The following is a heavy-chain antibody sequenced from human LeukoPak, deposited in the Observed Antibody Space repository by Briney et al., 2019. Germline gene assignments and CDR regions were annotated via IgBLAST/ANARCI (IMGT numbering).Heavy chain of an antibody. CDR1: GYSISSGYY. J-gene: IGHJ4*02. CDR2: IYHSGST. Sequence: SETLSLTCTVSGYSISSGYYWGWLRPPPGKGLEWIGSIYHSGSTYYNPSLKRRVTISVDTSKNQFSLNLSSVPAADPAVYYCARHRRYWSGDTCLIFDYWGQGTLVTVSS. V-gene: IGHV4-38-2*02. CDR3: ARHRRYWSGDTCLIFDY. D-gene: IGHD2-15*01.